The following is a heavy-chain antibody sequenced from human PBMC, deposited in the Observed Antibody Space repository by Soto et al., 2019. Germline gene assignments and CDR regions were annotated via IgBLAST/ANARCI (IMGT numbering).Heavy chain of an antibody. D-gene: IGHD3-3*01. J-gene: IGHJ5*02. CDR1: GKTFSSYA. CDR3: AEDDFWSGGLDP. Sequence: QVQLVQSGTEVKSPGASVNVSCKASGKTFSSYAMHWVRQAPGQRLEWMGRINGANGDTRFSGNFQDRVRIPWDKSATTVHMELRSLKFEDTAVYYCAEDDFWSGGLDPWGQGSLIIVSS. V-gene: IGHV1-3*01. CDR2: INGANGDT.